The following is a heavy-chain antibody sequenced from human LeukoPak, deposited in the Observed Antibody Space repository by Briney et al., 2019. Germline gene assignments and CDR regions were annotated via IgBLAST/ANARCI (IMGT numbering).Heavy chain of an antibody. CDR3: ARPGVELELPY. J-gene: IGHJ4*02. CDR2: IYYSGST. V-gene: IGHV4-39*01. Sequence: PSETLSLTCTVSGGSISSSSYYWGWIRQPPGKGLEWIGSIYYSGSTYCNPSLKSRVTISVDTSKNQFSLKLSSVTAADTAVYYCARPGVELELPYWGQGTLVTVSS. CDR1: GGSISSSSYY. D-gene: IGHD1-7*01.